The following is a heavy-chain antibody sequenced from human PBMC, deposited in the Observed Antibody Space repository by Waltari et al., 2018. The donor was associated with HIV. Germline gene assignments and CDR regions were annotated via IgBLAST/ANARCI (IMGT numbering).Heavy chain of an antibody. CDR1: GFTFSSHA. CDR3: AYYDSSGYYYDY. V-gene: IGHV3-30*04. J-gene: IGHJ4*02. Sequence: QVQLVESGGGVVQPGRSLRLSCDASGFTFSSHAMYWVRQDPGKGLDWVAVMSYDGSTQNYADSVKGRFTISRDNSKDTLYLQMKSLTPDDTAMYYCAYYDSSGYYYDYWGQGTLVTVSS. CDR2: MSYDGSTQ. D-gene: IGHD3-22*01.